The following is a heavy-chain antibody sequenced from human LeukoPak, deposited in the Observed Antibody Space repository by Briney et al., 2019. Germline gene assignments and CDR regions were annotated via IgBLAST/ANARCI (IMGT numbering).Heavy chain of an antibody. Sequence: PSQTLSLTCTVSGGSISSGSYYWSWIRQPAGKGLEWIGRIYTSGSTNYNPSLKSRVTISVDTSKNQFSLKLSSVTAADTAVYYCARDASGYYSNWFDPWGQGTLVTVSS. D-gene: IGHD3-22*01. V-gene: IGHV4-61*02. CDR1: GGSISSGSYY. CDR2: IYTSGST. CDR3: ARDASGYYSNWFDP. J-gene: IGHJ5*02.